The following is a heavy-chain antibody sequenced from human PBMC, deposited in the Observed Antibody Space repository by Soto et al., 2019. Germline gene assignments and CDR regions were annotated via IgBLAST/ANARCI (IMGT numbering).Heavy chain of an antibody. CDR2: IYYSGST. Sequence: QVQLQESGPGLVKPSQTLSLTCTVSGGSISSGGYYWSWIRQHPGKVLEWIGYIYYSGSTYYNPSLKSRVNISVDTSKNQFSLKLSSVTAADTAVYYCAREGYYGSGSHHPWGQGTLVTVSS. V-gene: IGHV4-31*03. J-gene: IGHJ5*02. D-gene: IGHD3-10*01. CDR1: GGSISSGGYY. CDR3: AREGYYGSGSHHP.